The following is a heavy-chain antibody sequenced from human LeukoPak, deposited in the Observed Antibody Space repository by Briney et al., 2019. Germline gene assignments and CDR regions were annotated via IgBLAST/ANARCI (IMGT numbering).Heavy chain of an antibody. CDR3: ARRECSGGSCYPFDY. Sequence: PSETLSLTCAVYGGSFSGYYWSWIRQPPGKGLEWIGEINHSGSTNYNPSLKSRVTISVDTSKNQFSLKLSSVTAADTAVYYCARRECSGGSCYPFDYWGQGTLVTVSS. J-gene: IGHJ4*02. D-gene: IGHD2-15*01. CDR2: INHSGST. V-gene: IGHV4-34*01. CDR1: GGSFSGYY.